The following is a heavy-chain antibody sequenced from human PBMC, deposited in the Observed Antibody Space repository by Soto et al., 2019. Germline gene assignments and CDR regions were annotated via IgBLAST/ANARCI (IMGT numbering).Heavy chain of an antibody. CDR3: ARQSSPFGELNWRRAFDI. J-gene: IGHJ3*02. CDR1: GGSISSSSYY. Sequence: SETLSLTCTVSGGSISSSSYYWGWIRQPPGKGLEWIGSIYYSGSTYYNPSLKSRVTISVDTSKNQFSLKLSSVTAADTAVYYCARQSSPFGELNWRRAFDIWGQGTMVTVSS. CDR2: IYYSGST. V-gene: IGHV4-39*01. D-gene: IGHD3-10*01.